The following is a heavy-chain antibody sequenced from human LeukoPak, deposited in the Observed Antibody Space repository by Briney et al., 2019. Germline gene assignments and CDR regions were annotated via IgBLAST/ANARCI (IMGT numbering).Heavy chain of an antibody. V-gene: IGHV3-7*03. CDR3: ARSLPYGTTWYGRSDF. CDR2: IRQDGDTK. D-gene: IGHD6-13*01. J-gene: IGHJ4*02. Sequence: GGSLRLSCVVSGYTFTNYWMSWVRQAPGKGLEWVANIRQDGDTKYYVDSVKGRFTISRDNAMNSLYLQMNSLRAEDTAIYYCARSLPYGTTWYGRSDFWGQGTLVTVSS. CDR1: GYTFTNYW.